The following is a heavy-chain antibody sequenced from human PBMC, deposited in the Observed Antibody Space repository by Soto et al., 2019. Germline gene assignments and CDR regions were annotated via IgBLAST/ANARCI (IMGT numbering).Heavy chain of an antibody. J-gene: IGHJ4*02. CDR3: ESGIAARPGQYYFDY. V-gene: IGHV4-59*01. CDR2: IYYSGST. D-gene: IGHD6-6*01. CDR1: GGYRSSYY. Sequence: ETLSLIGTVAGGYRSSYYWSWIRQPPGKGLEWIGYIYYSGSTNYNPSLKSRVTISVDTSKNQFSLKLSHVTAADTAVYYCESGIAARPGQYYFDYWGQGTLVTVSS.